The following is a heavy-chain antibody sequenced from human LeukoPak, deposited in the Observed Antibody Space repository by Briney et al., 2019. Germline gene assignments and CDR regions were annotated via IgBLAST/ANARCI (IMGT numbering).Heavy chain of an antibody. CDR3: VREGEGPLSKDFDY. CDR1: GFTFTDHY. D-gene: IGHD2/OR15-2a*01. V-gene: IGHV1-2*02. CDR2: IGPHSTFT. Sequence: ASMKVSCKSSGFTFTDHYIHWVRQGPGQGLEWMGYIGPHSTFTSSPREFQGRVTMTRDASMSTAYMELTRLTSDDTAVYYCVREGEGPLSKDFDYWGQGTLVTVSS. J-gene: IGHJ4*02.